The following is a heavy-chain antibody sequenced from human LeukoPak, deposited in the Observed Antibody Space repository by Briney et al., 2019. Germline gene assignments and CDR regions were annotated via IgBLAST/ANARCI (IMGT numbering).Heavy chain of an antibody. CDR3: ASSRSGWSDY. V-gene: IGHV4-31*03. Sequence: PSETLSLTCTVSGGSISSGGYYWSWIRQHPGKGLEWIGYIYYSGSTYYNPSLKSRVTTSVDTSKNQFSLKLSSVTAADTAVYYCASSRSGWSDYWGQGTLVTVSS. CDR1: GGSISSGGYY. J-gene: IGHJ4*02. CDR2: IYYSGST. D-gene: IGHD6-19*01.